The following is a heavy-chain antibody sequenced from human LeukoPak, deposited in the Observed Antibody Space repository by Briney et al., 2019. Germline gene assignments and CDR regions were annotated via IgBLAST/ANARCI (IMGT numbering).Heavy chain of an antibody. D-gene: IGHD5-12*01. V-gene: IGHV3-21*01. CDR3: ARDPNYSGYDTPCLKSFDY. CDR2: ISSSSSYI. J-gene: IGHJ4*02. CDR1: GFTFSSYS. Sequence: GGSLRLSCAASGFTFSSYSMNWVRQAPGKGLEWVSSISSSSSYIYYADSVKGRLTISRDNAKNSLYLQMNSLRAEDTAVYYCARDPNYSGYDTPCLKSFDYWGQGTLVTVSS.